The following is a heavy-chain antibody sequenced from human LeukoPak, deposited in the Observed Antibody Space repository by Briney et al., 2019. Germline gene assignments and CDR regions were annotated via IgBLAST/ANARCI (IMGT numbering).Heavy chain of an antibody. Sequence: SETLSLTCTVSGGSISSYYWSWIRQPPGKGLEWIGYIYYSGSTNYNPSLKSRVTISVDTSKNQFSLKLSSVTAADTVVYYCARHVVRAAAGRLAYYYMDVWGKGTTVTISS. CDR1: GGSISSYY. CDR3: ARHVVRAAAGRLAYYYMDV. D-gene: IGHD6-13*01. CDR2: IYYSGST. J-gene: IGHJ6*03. V-gene: IGHV4-59*08.